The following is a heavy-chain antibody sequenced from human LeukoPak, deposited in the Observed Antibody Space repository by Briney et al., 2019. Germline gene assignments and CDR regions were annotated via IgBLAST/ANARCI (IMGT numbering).Heavy chain of an antibody. J-gene: IGHJ4*02. CDR1: GGSISSGGYY. Sequence: SETLSLTCTVSGGSISSGGYYWSWIRLHPGKGLEWIGYIYYSGSTYYNPSLKSRVTISVDTSKNQFSLKLSSVTAADTAVYYCARAGGSRYYRFFDYWGQGTLVTASS. CDR3: ARAGGSRYYRFFDY. V-gene: IGHV4-31*03. D-gene: IGHD3-9*01. CDR2: IYYSGST.